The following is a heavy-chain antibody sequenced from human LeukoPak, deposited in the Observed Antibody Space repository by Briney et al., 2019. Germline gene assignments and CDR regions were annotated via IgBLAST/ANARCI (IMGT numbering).Heavy chain of an antibody. J-gene: IGHJ4*02. CDR2: ICFSRTT. CDR3: ARGYYLPKTAEVGTTALFDY. V-gene: IGHV4-39*07. Sequence: SETLSLTCTVSGGSISSSDSYWAWVRQPPGKGLEWIGSICFSRTTYYNPSLKSRVTISVDTSKNQFSLKLSSVTAADTAVYYCARGYYLPKTAEVGTTALFDYWGQGTLVTVSS. D-gene: IGHD1-1*01. CDR1: GGSISSSDSY.